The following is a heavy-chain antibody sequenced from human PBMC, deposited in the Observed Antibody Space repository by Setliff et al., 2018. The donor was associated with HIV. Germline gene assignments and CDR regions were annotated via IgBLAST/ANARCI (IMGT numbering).Heavy chain of an antibody. J-gene: IGHJ4*02. Sequence: GGSLRLSCAASGFTFDDYTMHWVRQAPGKGLEWVSLISWDGGSTYYADSVKGRFTISRDSSKNSLYLQMNSLRTEDTALYYCARLSSGWSGISHFDYWGQGTLVTVS. CDR1: GFTFDDYT. CDR3: ARLSSGWSGISHFDY. D-gene: IGHD6-19*01. CDR2: ISWDGGST. V-gene: IGHV3-43*01.